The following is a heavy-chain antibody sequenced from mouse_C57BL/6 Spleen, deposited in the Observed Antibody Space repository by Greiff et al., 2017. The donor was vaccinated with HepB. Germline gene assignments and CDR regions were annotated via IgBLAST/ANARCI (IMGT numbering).Heavy chain of an antibody. J-gene: IGHJ3*01. D-gene: IGHD3-3*01. CDR1: GFTFSSYA. CDR2: ISSGGDYI. CDR3: TRGGGDVWFAY. V-gene: IGHV5-9-1*02. Sequence: EVQVVESGEGLVKPGGSLKLSCAASGFTFSSYAMSWVRQTPEKRLEWVAYISSGGDYIYYADTVKGRFTISRDNARNTLYLQMSSLKSEDTAMYYCTRGGGDVWFAYWGQGTLVTVSA.